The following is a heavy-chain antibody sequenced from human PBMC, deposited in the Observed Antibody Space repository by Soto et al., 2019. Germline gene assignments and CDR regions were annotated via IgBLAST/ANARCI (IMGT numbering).Heavy chain of an antibody. CDR3: ARQPIIFTGYPGHFDY. D-gene: IGHD3-9*01. CDR1: GASISSSSFY. CDR2: IYYDGST. Sequence: PSETLSLTCTVSGASISSSSFYWGWIRQPPGKGLESIANIYYDGSTYYNPSLKSRVTISVDTSKNQFSLKLSSVTAADTAVYYCARQPIIFTGYPGHFDYWGQGTLVTVSS. J-gene: IGHJ4*02. V-gene: IGHV4-39*01.